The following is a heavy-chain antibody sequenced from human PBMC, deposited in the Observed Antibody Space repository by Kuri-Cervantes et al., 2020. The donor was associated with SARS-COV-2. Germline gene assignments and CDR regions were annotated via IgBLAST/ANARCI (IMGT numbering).Heavy chain of an antibody. J-gene: IGHJ2*01. V-gene: IGHV4-34*01. CDR2: INHSGST. D-gene: IGHD2-15*01. CDR1: GGSFSGYY. Sequence: GSLRLSCAVYGGSFSGYYWSWIRQPPGKGLEWIGEINHSGSTNYNPSLKSRVTISVDTSKNQFSLKLSSVTAADTAVYYCARLECSGGSCYWKRSWYFDLWGRGTLVTVSS. CDR3: ARLECSGGSCYWKRSWYFDL.